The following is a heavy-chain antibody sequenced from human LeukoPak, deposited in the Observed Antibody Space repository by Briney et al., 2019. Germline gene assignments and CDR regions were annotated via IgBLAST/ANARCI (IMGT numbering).Heavy chain of an antibody. CDR2: IRSSSSHI. Sequence: GESLLLSCSASGLTFSSYSMDWVPQAPGKGLGLVSSIRSSSSHIYYADSVEGRFTISRDNAKPSLSLQMTSMRAEDTAVYDCARDPEPAYDSRGYCTNTWFDHWGQGTLVTVPS. V-gene: IGHV3-21*01. J-gene: IGHJ5*02. D-gene: IGHD3-22*01. CDR3: ARDPEPAYDSRGYCTNTWFDH. CDR1: GLTFSSYS.